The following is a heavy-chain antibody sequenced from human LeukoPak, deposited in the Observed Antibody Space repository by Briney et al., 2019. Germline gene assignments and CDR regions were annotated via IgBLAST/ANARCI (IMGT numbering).Heavy chain of an antibody. Sequence: PSETLSLTCAVSGGSISSSNWWSWVCQPPGKGLEWIGEIYHSGSTNYNPSLKSRVTISVDKSKNQFSLKLSSVTAADTAVYYCARALAYCGGDCYNYFDYWGQGTLVTVSS. D-gene: IGHD2-21*02. CDR3: ARALAYCGGDCYNYFDY. J-gene: IGHJ4*02. CDR1: GGSISSSNW. V-gene: IGHV4-4*02. CDR2: IYHSGST.